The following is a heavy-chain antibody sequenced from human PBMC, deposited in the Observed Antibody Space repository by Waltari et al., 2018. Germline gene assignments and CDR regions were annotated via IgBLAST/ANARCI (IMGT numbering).Heavy chain of an antibody. Sequence: QVQLVQSGAEVKKPGASVKVSCKASGYTFTSYDINWVRQATGQGLEWMGWVNPNGGNTGYEQKCQGRVTMTRNTSISTAYMELCSLRAEDTAVYYCARARIRAGDYWGQGTLVTVSS. V-gene: IGHV1-8*01. CDR3: ARARIRAGDY. J-gene: IGHJ4*02. CDR1: GYTFTSYD. D-gene: IGHD3-10*01. CDR2: VNPNGGNT.